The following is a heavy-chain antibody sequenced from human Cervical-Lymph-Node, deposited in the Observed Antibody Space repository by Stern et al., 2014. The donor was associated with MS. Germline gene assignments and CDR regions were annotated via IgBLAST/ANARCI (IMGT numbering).Heavy chain of an antibody. Sequence: VQLVESGGGVVQPGRSLRLSCAASGFSFSRYAMHWVRQAPGKGLEWVVLIWYDGSNPYYADSVPGRFTISRDNFKNTLYLQMNSLRAEDTAVYYCASAYSSSHYYFDYWGQGTLVTVSS. D-gene: IGHD6-13*01. V-gene: IGHV3-33*01. CDR1: GFSFSRYA. CDR3: ASAYSSSHYYFDY. CDR2: IWYDGSNP. J-gene: IGHJ4*02.